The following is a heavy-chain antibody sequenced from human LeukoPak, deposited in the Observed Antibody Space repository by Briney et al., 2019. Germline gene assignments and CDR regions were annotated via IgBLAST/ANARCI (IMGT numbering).Heavy chain of an antibody. Sequence: PSETLSLTGTVSGGSISSGGYYWSWIRQHPGKGLEWIGYIYYSGSTYYNPSLKSRLTISLDTSENQFSLKLSSVTAADTAVYYSARDRRGGAVAVNWYFDLWGRGTLVTVSS. J-gene: IGHJ2*01. V-gene: IGHV4-31*03. CDR1: GGSISSGGYY. D-gene: IGHD6-19*01. CDR2: IYYSGST. CDR3: ARDRRGGAVAVNWYFDL.